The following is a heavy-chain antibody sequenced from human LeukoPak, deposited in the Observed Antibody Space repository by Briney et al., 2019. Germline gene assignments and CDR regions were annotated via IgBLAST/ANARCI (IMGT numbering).Heavy chain of an antibody. V-gene: IGHV4-34*01. CDR1: GGSISSYY. J-gene: IGHJ4*02. Sequence: SETLSLTCTVSGGSISSYYWSWVRQGPGKGLEWIGEINHIGSTDYNSSLKGRVTISVDTAGNQFSLKLTSVTAADTAVYYCASAGHGVRGLQPHWGQGTPVTVSS. D-gene: IGHD4-17*01. CDR3: ASAGHGVRGLQPH. CDR2: INHIGST.